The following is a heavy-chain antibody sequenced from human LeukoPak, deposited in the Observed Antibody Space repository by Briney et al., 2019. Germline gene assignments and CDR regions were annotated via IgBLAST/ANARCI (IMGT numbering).Heavy chain of an antibody. CDR2: IYYSGST. D-gene: IGHD6-13*01. V-gene: IGHV4-59*08. CDR1: GGSISGYY. Sequence: SETLSLTCTVSGGSISGYYWSWTRQPPGKGLEWIGYIYYSGSTNYNPSLKSRVTISVDTSKNQFSLKLSSVTAADTAVYYCARGGHSSPNWFDPWGQGTLVTVSS. CDR3: ARGGHSSPNWFDP. J-gene: IGHJ5*02.